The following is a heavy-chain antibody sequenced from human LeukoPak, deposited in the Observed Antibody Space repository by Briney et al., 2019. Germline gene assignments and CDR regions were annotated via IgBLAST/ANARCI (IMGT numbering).Heavy chain of an antibody. V-gene: IGHV4-34*01. CDR3: ARLLRGYDSYYYYYYMDV. CDR2: INHSGST. CDR1: GGSFSGYY. D-gene: IGHD5-12*01. Sequence: PSETLSPTCAVYGGSFSGYYWSWIHQPPGKGLEWIGEINHSGSTNYNPSLKSRVTISVDTSKNQFSLKLSSVTAADTAVYYCARLLRGYDSYYYYYYMDVWGKGTTVTVSS. J-gene: IGHJ6*03.